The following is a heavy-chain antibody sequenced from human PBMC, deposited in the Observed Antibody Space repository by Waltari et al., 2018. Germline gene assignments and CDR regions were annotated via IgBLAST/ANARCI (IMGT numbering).Heavy chain of an antibody. V-gene: IGHV1-69*01. CDR2: IVPILGKA. CDR3: ARKGSGTCFYYFHYMDV. J-gene: IGHJ6*03. CDR1: GGTFVSHA. D-gene: IGHD1-26*01. Sequence: QVQLLQSGAEVKKPGSSVKVSCKASGGTFVSHAISWVRQAPGQGLEWMGGIVPILGKANSAPKFRGRVTISAHESTTPAYMELSSLRSEDIALYYCARKGSGTCFYYFHYMDVWGEGTMVSVSS.